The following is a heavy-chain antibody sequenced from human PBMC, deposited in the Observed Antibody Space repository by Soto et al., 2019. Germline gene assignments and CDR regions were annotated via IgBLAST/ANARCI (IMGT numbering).Heavy chain of an antibody. J-gene: IGHJ3*02. CDR2: ISSSSYI. CDR3: ARDLASGVAWRRSPDAFDI. CDR1: GVTFSSYS. D-gene: IGHD3-3*01. V-gene: IGHV3-21*01. Sequence: EGTLRLSGAASGVTFSSYSMNWVRQAPGKGLEWVSSISSSSYIYYADSVKGRFTISRDNAKNSLYLQMNSLRAEDTAVYYCARDLASGVAWRRSPDAFDIWGQGTMVTVSS.